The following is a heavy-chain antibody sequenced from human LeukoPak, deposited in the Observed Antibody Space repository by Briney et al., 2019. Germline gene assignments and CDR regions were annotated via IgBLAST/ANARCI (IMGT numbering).Heavy chain of an antibody. CDR1: GFTLTRNH. CDR2: IYSSDAT. J-gene: IGHJ4*02. D-gene: IGHD1-14*01. V-gene: IGHV3-66*01. Sequence: PGGSLRLPCAASGFTLTRNHMNWVRQVPGKGLEWVSIIYSSDATYYADSVKGRFTVSRDKAKNTLYLQMNSLRADDTAVYYFARETPGSRVFDSWGQGTLVTVSS. CDR3: ARETPGSRVFDS.